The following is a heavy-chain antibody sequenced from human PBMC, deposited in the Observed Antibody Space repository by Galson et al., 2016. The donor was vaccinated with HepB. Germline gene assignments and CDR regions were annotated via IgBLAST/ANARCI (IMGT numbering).Heavy chain of an antibody. D-gene: IGHD6-13*01. CDR1: GYTFTRYV. Sequence: VSCKASGYTFTRYVISWVRQAPGQGLEWMGWINTSKGNTYYAQKFQGRVTLTIDTSTSTAYMELRSLISDDAAVYYCATRPADGSPYYFDCWGQGTLVTVSS. V-gene: IGHV1-18*01. CDR3: ATRPADGSPYYFDC. CDR2: INTSKGNT. J-gene: IGHJ4*02.